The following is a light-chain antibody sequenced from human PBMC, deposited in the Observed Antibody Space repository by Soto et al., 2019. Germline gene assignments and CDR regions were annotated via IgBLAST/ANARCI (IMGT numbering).Light chain of an antibody. CDR3: SSFTSSSTLYV. J-gene: IGLJ1*01. CDR1: SSDVGGYTY. CDR2: EVS. Sequence: QSALTQPASLSGAPGQSISISCTGTSSDVGGYTYVSWYQQHPGKAPKLMIYEVSNRPSGVSNRFSGSKSGNTASLTISGLQPEDEADYYCSSFTSSSTLYVFGTGTKVTVL. V-gene: IGLV2-14*01.